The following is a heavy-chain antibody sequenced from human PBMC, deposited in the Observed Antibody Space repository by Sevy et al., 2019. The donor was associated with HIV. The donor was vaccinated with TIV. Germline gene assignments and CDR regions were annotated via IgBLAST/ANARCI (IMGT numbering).Heavy chain of an antibody. J-gene: IGHJ4*02. V-gene: IGHV4-59*01. CDR1: GGSISNYY. CDR2: IYYSGST. D-gene: IGHD5-12*01. Sequence: SETLSLTCTVSGGSISNYYWSWIRQPPGKGLEWIGYIYYSGSTNYNPSLKSRVTILVDTSKNQFSLKVSSVTAADTAVYYCAGSMMGYDSFFDYWGQGTLVTVSS. CDR3: AGSMMGYDSFFDY.